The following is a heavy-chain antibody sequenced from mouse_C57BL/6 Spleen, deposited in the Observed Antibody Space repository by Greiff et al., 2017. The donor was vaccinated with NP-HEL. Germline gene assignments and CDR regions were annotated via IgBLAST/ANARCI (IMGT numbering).Heavy chain of an antibody. CDR2: INPYNGGT. D-gene: IGHD1-1*01. CDR1: GYTFTDYY. Sequence: EVQLQQSGPVLVKPGASVKMSCKASGYTFTDYYMNWVKQSHGKSLEWIGVINPYNGGTSYNQKFKGKATLTVDKSSSTAYMELNSLTSEDSAVYYCARESTVVASFDYWGQGTTLTVSS. V-gene: IGHV1-19*01. CDR3: ARESTVVASFDY. J-gene: IGHJ2*01.